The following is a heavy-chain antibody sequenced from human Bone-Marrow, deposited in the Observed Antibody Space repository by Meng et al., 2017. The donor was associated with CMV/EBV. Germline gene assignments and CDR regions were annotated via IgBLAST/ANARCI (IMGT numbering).Heavy chain of an antibody. D-gene: IGHD6-13*01. CDR3: ARDDGYSGSSYEAAFDI. Sequence: GESLKISCAASGFTFSSYSMNWVRQAPGKGLEWVSSISSSSSYIYYADSEKGRFTISRDNAKNSLYLQMNSLRAEDTAVYYCARDDGYSGSSYEAAFDIWGQGTMVTVSS. CDR2: ISSSSSYI. CDR1: GFTFSSYS. V-gene: IGHV3-21*01. J-gene: IGHJ3*02.